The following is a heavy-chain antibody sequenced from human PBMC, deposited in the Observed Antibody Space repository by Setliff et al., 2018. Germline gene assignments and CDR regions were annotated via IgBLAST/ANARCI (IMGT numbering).Heavy chain of an antibody. CDR3: ARDPHFDS. J-gene: IGHJ4*02. CDR1: GYTFINYE. CDR2: IKQDGSEK. V-gene: IGHV3-7*01. Sequence: GASVKVSCKASGYTFINYEINWVRQATGQGLEWMANIKQDGSEKYYVDSVKGRFSISRDNAKNSLYLQMNSLRAEDTAVYYCARDPHFDSWGQGTLVTVSS.